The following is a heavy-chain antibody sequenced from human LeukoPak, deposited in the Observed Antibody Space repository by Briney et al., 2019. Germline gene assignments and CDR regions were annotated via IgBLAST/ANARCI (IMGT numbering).Heavy chain of an antibody. CDR2: IDTTTGNP. J-gene: IGHJ4*02. Sequence: VASVSVSCKASGYPFSAHFLNWVRQAPGQGLEWMGNIDTTTGNPRYAQDFTGRFVFSLDTSVSTAYLQITSLKADDTAAYYCVRGTPTPGMDYWGQGTQVTVSS. V-gene: IGHV7-4-1*02. CDR1: GYPFSAHF. CDR3: VRGTPTPGMDY. D-gene: IGHD3-10*01.